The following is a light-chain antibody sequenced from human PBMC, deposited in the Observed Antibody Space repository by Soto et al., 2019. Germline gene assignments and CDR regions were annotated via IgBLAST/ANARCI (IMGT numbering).Light chain of an antibody. J-gene: IGLJ1*01. CDR2: DDN. V-gene: IGLV1-51*01. CDR1: TSKIGAGFD. CDR3: GSWDSSLSAYV. Sequence: QSVLTQPPSVSGAPGQRVTISCGDSTSKIGAGFDVHWYQQLPGTAPKLLIYDDNKRPSGIPDRFSGSKSGTSATLGITGFQTGDEADYYCGSWDSSLSAYVFGTGTKVTVL.